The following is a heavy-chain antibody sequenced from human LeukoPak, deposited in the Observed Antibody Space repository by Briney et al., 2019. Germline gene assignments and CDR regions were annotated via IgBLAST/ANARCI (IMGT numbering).Heavy chain of an antibody. V-gene: IGHV4-59*01. D-gene: IGHD6-19*01. Sequence: SETLSLTCTVSGGSISSYYWSWIRQPPGKGLEWIGYIYYSGSTNYNPSLKSRVTISVDTSKNQFSLKLSSVTAADTAVYYCVRESIAVAGSFDYWGQGTLVTVSS. CDR3: VRESIAVAGSFDY. J-gene: IGHJ4*02. CDR1: GGSISSYY. CDR2: IYYSGST.